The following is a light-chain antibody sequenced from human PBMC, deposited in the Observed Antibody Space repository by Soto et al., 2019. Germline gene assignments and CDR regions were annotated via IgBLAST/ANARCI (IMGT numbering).Light chain of an antibody. Sequence: QSALTQPASVSGSPGQSITISCTGTSSDVGGYNYVSWYQQHPGKAPKVMIYDVSNRPSGVSNRFSGSKSGNTASLTISGLQAEDEADYSCSSYTRSSTLLYVFGTGTKVTVL. CDR3: SSYTRSSTLLYV. J-gene: IGLJ1*01. V-gene: IGLV2-14*01. CDR2: DVS. CDR1: SSDVGGYNY.